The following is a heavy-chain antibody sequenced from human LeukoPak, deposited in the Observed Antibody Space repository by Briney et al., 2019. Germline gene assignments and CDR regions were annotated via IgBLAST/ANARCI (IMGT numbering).Heavy chain of an antibody. V-gene: IGHV4-39*01. Sequence: SETLPLTCIVSGGSISSIGYYWGWIRQPPGKGLEWIGSVYYSGSTFYNPSLKSRVTTSVDTSKSQFSLKLNSMTAADTAVYYCARGYCSGGSCYRGDYWGQGALVTVSS. J-gene: IGHJ4*02. CDR1: GGSISSIGYY. D-gene: IGHD2-15*01. CDR3: ARGYCSGGSCYRGDY. CDR2: VYYSGST.